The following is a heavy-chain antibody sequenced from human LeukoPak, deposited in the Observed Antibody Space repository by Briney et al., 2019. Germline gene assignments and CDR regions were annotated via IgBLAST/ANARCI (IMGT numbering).Heavy chain of an antibody. CDR2: MNPNSGNT. Sequence: ASVKVSCKASGYTFTSYDINWVRQATGQGLEWMGWMNPNSGNTGYAQKFQGRVTMTRNTSISTAYMELSSLRSEDTAVYYCARGKGKWRNRHCGGDCYADYWGQGILVTVSS. D-gene: IGHD2-21*02. CDR3: ARGKGKWRNRHCGGDCYADY. CDR1: GYTFTSYD. V-gene: IGHV1-8*01. J-gene: IGHJ4*02.